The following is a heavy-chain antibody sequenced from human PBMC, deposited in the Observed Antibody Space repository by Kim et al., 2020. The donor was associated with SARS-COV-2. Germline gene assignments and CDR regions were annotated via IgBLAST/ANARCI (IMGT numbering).Heavy chain of an antibody. CDR1: GGSISSSSYY. Sequence: SETLSLTCTVSGGSISSSSYYWGWIRQPPGKGLEWIGSIYYSGSTYYNPSLKSRVTISVDTSKNQFSLKLSSVTAADMAVYYCARHGATNYAFDIWGQGT. CDR2: IYYSGST. D-gene: IGHD1-26*01. CDR3: ARHGATNYAFDI. V-gene: IGHV4-39*01. J-gene: IGHJ3*02.